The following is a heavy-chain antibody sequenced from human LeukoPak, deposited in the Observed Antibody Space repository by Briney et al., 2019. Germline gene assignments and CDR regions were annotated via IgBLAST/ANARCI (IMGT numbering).Heavy chain of an antibody. Sequence: SETLSLTCTVSGGSISSSSYYWGWIRQPPGKGLEWIGEINHSGSTNYNPSLKSRVTISVDTSKNQFSLKLSSVTAADTAVYYCARVVPSITIFGVVIYYYYYMDVWGKGTTVTVSS. D-gene: IGHD3-3*01. V-gene: IGHV4-39*07. CDR2: INHSGST. CDR1: GGSISSSSYY. CDR3: ARVVPSITIFGVVIYYYYYMDV. J-gene: IGHJ6*03.